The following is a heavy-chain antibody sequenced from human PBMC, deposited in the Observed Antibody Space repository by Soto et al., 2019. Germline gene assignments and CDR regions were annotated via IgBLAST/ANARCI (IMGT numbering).Heavy chain of an antibody. V-gene: IGHV3-33*01. Sequence: AGGSLRLSCAASGFTFSSYGMHWVRQAPGKGLEWVAVIWYDGSNKYYADSVKGRFTISRDNSKNTLYLQMNSLRAEDTAVYYCARDTDVDTAMVTGPPSGYWGQGTLVTVPQ. D-gene: IGHD5-18*01. CDR1: GFTFSSYG. CDR2: IWYDGSNK. CDR3: ARDTDVDTAMVTGPPSGY. J-gene: IGHJ4*02.